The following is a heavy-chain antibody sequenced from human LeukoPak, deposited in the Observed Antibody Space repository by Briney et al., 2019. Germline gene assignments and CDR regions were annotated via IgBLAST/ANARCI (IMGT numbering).Heavy chain of an antibody. V-gene: IGHV3-74*03. CDR1: GFTFSTHW. CDR2: SSGDGSMT. D-gene: IGHD3-10*01. CDR3: ASLLTPYHGSGGGGVDV. Sequence: GGSLRLSCAASGFTFSTHWMYWVRQAPGKELVWVSRSSGDGSMTTYADSVKDRFTISRDDAKDTLFLQMTSLVVAATAVCSCASLLTPYHGSGGGGVDVWGQGTTVTVSS. J-gene: IGHJ6*02.